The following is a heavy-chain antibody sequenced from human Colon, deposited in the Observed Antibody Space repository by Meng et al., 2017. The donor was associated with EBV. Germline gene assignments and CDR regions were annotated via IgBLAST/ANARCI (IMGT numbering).Heavy chain of an antibody. CDR3: ARGIQIWHEIDY. Sequence: QLQLQESGPELVKPSETLSFTCTVSGGSISSSSYSCAWIRQPPGKGLEWIGGISYGGSTSYNPSLKSRVTISIDTSKNQFSLSLTSVTAADTAIYYCARGIQIWHEIDYWGQGTLVTVSS. V-gene: IGHV4-39*07. J-gene: IGHJ4*02. CDR2: ISYGGST. CDR1: GGSISSSSYS. D-gene: IGHD5-18*01.